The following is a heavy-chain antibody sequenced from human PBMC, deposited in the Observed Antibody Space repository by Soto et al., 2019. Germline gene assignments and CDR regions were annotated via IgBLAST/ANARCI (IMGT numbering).Heavy chain of an antibody. D-gene: IGHD1-7*01. CDR3: AKNQERELPRVIDF. CDR1: GLTFSNYA. Sequence: EVRLLESGGGLVKPGGSLRLSCATSGLTFSNYAMSWVRQAPGGGLGWVSSMSGSSSTTYYADSVKGRFTISRDRSKNTLYLQMSSLRAEDTALYYCAKNQERELPRVIDFWGQGTLGTVSS. J-gene: IGHJ4*02. CDR2: MSGSSSTT. V-gene: IGHV3-23*01.